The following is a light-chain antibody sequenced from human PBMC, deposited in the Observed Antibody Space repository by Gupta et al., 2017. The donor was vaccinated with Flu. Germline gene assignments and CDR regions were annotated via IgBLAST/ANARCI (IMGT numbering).Light chain of an antibody. CDR1: SGHDNYA. J-gene: IGLJ3*02. Sequence: QLVVTQSPSASAALAASVRLTCTLTSGHDNYAVAWHQQHPEKGPRFLMRVNSDGSHLKGVGIPDRFTGSSLGAERYLTISSLQSEDEADYYCHTWDGGIQVFGGGTQLTVL. V-gene: IGLV4-69*01. CDR2: VNSDGSH. CDR3: HTWDGGIQV.